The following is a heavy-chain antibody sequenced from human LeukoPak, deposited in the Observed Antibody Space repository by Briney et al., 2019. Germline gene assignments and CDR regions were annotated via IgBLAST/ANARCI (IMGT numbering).Heavy chain of an antibody. CDR1: GFTFSNYW. J-gene: IGHJ4*02. CDR2: ISDDGRST. CDR3: TTGHPGNFDY. V-gene: IGHV3-74*01. Sequence: PGGSLRLSCAASGFTFSNYWMHWVRQVPGKGLLWVARISDDGRSTKFADSVKGRFTIFRDNAKNTLYLQTNSLRDEDTGVYYCTTGHPGNFDYWGRGTLVTVSS.